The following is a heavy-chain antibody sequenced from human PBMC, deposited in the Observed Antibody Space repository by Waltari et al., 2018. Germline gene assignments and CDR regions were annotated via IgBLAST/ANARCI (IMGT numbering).Heavy chain of an antibody. CDR2: ISYSGST. V-gene: IGHV4-59*01. D-gene: IGHD3-10*01. CDR1: GGSISTYY. Sequence: QVQLQESGPGLVKPSETLSLTCTVSGGSISTYYWSWIRQSPGKGLEWIGYISYSGSTNYNPSLKSRVTISVDTSKNQFSLKLSSVTAADTAVYYCARSYGSGNYFDYWGQGTLVTVSS. J-gene: IGHJ4*02. CDR3: ARSYGSGNYFDY.